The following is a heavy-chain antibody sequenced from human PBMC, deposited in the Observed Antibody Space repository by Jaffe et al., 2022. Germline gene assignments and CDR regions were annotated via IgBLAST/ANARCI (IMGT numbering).Heavy chain of an antibody. J-gene: IGHJ4*02. Sequence: QVQLQESGPGLVKPSETLSLTCAVSGYSISSGYYWGWIRQPPGKGLEWIGSIYHSGSTYYNPSLKSRVTISVDTSKNQFSLKLSSVTAADTAVYYCASLGNCSGGSCFPPGYFDYWGQGTLVTVSS. CDR3: ASLGNCSGGSCFPPGYFDY. V-gene: IGHV4-38-2*01. D-gene: IGHD2-15*01. CDR1: GYSISSGYY. CDR2: IYHSGST.